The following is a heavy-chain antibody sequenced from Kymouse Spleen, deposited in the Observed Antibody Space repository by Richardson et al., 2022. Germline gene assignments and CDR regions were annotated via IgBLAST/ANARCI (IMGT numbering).Heavy chain of an antibody. V-gene: IGHV3-33*01. J-gene: IGHJ4*02. CDR2: IWYDGSNK. CDR1: GFTFSSYG. D-gene: IGHD6-6*01. CDR3: ARERAIAARFFDY. Sequence: QVQLVESGGGVVQPGRSLRLSCAASGFTFSSYGMHWVRQAPGKGLEWVAVIWYDGSNKYYADSVKGRFTISRDNSKNTLYLQMNSLRAEDTAVYYCARERAIAARFFDYWGQGTLVTVSS.